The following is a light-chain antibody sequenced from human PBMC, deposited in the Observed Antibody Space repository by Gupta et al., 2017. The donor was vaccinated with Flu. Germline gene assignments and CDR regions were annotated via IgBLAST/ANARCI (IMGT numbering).Light chain of an antibody. Sequence: GQTARSTGGENKIGSKSVHWYQQRPGQAPVLVVYADSGRPSGIPERFSGSNSGNTATLTISRVEAGDEADYYCQVWDSSSDQVVLGGGTKLTVL. CDR1: KIGSKS. CDR2: ADS. V-gene: IGLV3-21*02. J-gene: IGLJ2*01. CDR3: QVWDSSSDQVV.